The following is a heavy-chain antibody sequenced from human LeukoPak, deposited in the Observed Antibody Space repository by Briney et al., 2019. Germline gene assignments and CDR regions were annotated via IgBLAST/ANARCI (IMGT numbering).Heavy chain of an antibody. Sequence: SETLSLTCTVSGGSISSHYWSWIRQSPGKGLEWIGFMHYRGNTNSNPSLRSRVTTSVDTSKNEFSLNLSSATAADTAVYYCARAGTNLGDYDYWGQGTLVTVSS. CDR3: ARAGTNLGDYDY. CDR2: MHYRGNT. CDR1: GGSISSHY. V-gene: IGHV4-59*08. J-gene: IGHJ4*02. D-gene: IGHD4-17*01.